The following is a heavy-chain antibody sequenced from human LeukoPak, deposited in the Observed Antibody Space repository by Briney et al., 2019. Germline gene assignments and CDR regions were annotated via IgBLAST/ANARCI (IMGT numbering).Heavy chain of an antibody. V-gene: IGHV4-39*01. CDR2: IYFSGST. CDR3: ATGAGRTTVRVDY. D-gene: IGHD4-17*01. Sequence: SETLSLTCTVSGVSMSSSSYYWGWIRQPPGKGLEWIGSIYFSGSTYYNPSLKSRVTISVDTSKNQFSLNLSSVTAADTAVYYCATGAGRTTVRVDYWGQGTLVTVSS. CDR1: GVSMSSSSYY. J-gene: IGHJ4*02.